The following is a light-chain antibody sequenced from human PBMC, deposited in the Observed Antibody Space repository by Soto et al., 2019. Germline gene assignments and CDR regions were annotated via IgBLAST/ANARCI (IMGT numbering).Light chain of an antibody. CDR3: SSYTSSRGV. V-gene: IGLV2-14*01. J-gene: IGLJ1*01. CDR2: DVS. Sequence: QSALTQPASVSGSPGQSITISCTGTSSDVGGYNYVSWYQQHPGKAPKLMIYDVSNRPSGVSNRLSGSKSGNTASLTISGLQAEDEADYYCSSYTSSRGVFGTGTKLTVL. CDR1: SSDVGGYNY.